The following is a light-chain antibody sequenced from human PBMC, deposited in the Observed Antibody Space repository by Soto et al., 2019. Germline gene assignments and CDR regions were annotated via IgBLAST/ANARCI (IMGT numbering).Light chain of an antibody. Sequence: EILLTQSPGTLSLSPGERATLSCRASQSVSSSYLAWYQQKPGQAPRLLIYGASSRATGIPDRFSGSGSGTDFTLTISRLEPEDFAVYYCQQYASSPVYTFGQGTKLEIK. CDR1: QSVSSSY. J-gene: IGKJ2*01. CDR2: GAS. V-gene: IGKV3-20*01. CDR3: QQYASSPVYT.